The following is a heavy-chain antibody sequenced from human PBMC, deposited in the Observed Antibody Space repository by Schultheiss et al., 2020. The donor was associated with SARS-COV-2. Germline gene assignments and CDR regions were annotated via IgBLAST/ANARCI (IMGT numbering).Heavy chain of an antibody. CDR1: GGSISRGGYY. CDR2: INYSGST. CDR3: ARGLRYYDDGGMDV. D-gene: IGHD3-9*01. Sequence: SETLSLTCTVSGGSISRGGYYWTWIRQHPGKGLEWIGYINYSGSTYYNPSLKSRVTISVDTSKNQFSLKLSSVTAADTAVYYCARGLRYYDDGGMDVWGQGTTVTVSS. J-gene: IGHJ6*02. V-gene: IGHV4-31*03.